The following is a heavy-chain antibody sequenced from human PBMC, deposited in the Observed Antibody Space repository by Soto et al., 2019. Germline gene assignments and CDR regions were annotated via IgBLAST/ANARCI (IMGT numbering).Heavy chain of an antibody. Sequence: GGSLRPSCAASGFTFSSYAMSWVRQAPGKGLEWVSAISGSGGSTYYADSVKGRFTISRDNSKNTLYLQMNSLRAEDTAVYYCAKGGSYSVDGGPTPPAYYFDYWGQGSLVTASS. CDR2: ISGSGGST. J-gene: IGHJ4*02. CDR3: AKGGSYSVDGGPTPPAYYFDY. D-gene: IGHD1-26*01. CDR1: GFTFSSYA. V-gene: IGHV3-23*01.